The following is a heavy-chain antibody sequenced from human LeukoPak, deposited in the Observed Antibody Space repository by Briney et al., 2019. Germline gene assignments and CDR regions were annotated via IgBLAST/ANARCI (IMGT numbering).Heavy chain of an antibody. D-gene: IGHD7-27*01. CDR3: ARGPPNWGYDY. Sequence: ASVKVSCKASGYTFTSYDFDWVRQATGQRPEWMGWMSPNSGDTGYAQKFQDRVTMTRNTSVSTAYMELSSLRSDDTAVYYCARGPPNWGYDYWGPGTLVTVSS. CDR2: MSPNSGDT. J-gene: IGHJ4*02. CDR1: GYTFTSYD. V-gene: IGHV1-8*01.